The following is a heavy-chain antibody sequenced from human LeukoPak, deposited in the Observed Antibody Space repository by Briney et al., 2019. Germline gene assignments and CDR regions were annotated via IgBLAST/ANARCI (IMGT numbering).Heavy chain of an antibody. D-gene: IGHD2-2*01. V-gene: IGHV3-30*18. CDR3: AKGYCSSTSCPLNY. Sequence: GGSLRLSCAASGFTFSSYGMHWVRQAPGKGLEWVAVISYDGSNKYYADSVKGRFTLSRDNSKNTLYLQMNSLRAEDTAVYYCAKGYCSSTSCPLNYWGQGTLVTVSS. CDR1: GFTFSSYG. CDR2: ISYDGSNK. J-gene: IGHJ4*02.